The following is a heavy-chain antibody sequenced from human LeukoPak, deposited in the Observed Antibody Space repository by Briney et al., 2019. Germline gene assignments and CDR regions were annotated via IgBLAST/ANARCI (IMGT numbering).Heavy chain of an antibody. CDR3: ARAWEQLVENNWFDP. D-gene: IGHD6-6*01. CDR2: IIPIFGTA. J-gene: IGHJ5*02. V-gene: IGHV1-69*05. CDR1: GGTFSSYA. Sequence: GASVKVSCKASGGTFSSYAISWVRQAPGQGLEWMGGIIPIFGTANYAQKFQGRVTITTDESTSTAYMELSSLRSEDTAVYYCARAWEQLVENNWFDPWGQGTLVTVSS.